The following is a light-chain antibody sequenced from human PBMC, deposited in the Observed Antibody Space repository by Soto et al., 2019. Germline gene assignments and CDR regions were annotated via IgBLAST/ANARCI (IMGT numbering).Light chain of an antibody. CDR3: LLSFSGDNYV. CDR1: NGAVISGHY. J-gene: IGLJ1*01. Sequence: QAVVSQEPSLTVSPGGTVTFTCGSRNGAVISGHYAYWFQQKPGQAPRTLIYDTSNKHSWTPARFSGSLLLGKAARNRLGAQPAEEAEYYGLLSFSGDNYVFVTGTKATVL. V-gene: IGLV7-46*02. CDR2: DTS.